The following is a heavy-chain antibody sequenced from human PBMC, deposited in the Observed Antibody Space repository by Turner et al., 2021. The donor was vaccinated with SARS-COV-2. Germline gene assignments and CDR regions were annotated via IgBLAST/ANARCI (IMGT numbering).Heavy chain of an antibody. CDR3: ARDQLGVEATWFDP. D-gene: IGHD2-8*01. J-gene: IGHJ5*02. Sequence: QVQLVESGGCVVLPGRSLRRACAASGFTFSSYGMHWVRQAPGKGLEWVAVIWYDGSNKYYTDSVKGRFTISRDNSKNTLYLQMNSLRAEDTAVYYCARDQLGVEATWFDPWGQGTLVTVSS. CDR2: IWYDGSNK. V-gene: IGHV3-33*01. CDR1: GFTFSSYG.